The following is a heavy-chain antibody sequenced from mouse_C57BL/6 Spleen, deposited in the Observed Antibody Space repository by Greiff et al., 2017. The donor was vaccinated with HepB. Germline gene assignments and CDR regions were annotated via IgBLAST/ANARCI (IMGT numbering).Heavy chain of an antibody. Sequence: EVKVVESGPELVKPGASVKISCKASGYSFTDYNMNWVKQSNGKSLEWIGVINPNYGTTSYNQKFKGKATLTVDQSSSTAYMQLNSLTSEDSAVYYCAISYYSNPFAYWGQGTLVTVSA. D-gene: IGHD2-5*01. CDR3: AISYYSNPFAY. CDR1: GYSFTDYN. CDR2: INPNYGTT. J-gene: IGHJ3*01. V-gene: IGHV1-39*01.